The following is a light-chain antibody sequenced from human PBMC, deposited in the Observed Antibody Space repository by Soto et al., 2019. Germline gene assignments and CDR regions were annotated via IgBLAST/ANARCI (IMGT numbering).Light chain of an antibody. Sequence: IVMTQSPATVSASPGERVTLSCRASQSVSGNVAWYHQKPGQPPRLLVYGASTTATDIPARFFGSGSETDFTLTITRLQSEDFGTYYCQKFNSWPRTFGQGTKVEIK. J-gene: IGKJ1*01. CDR1: QSVSGN. V-gene: IGKV3-15*01. CDR2: GAS. CDR3: QKFNSWPRT.